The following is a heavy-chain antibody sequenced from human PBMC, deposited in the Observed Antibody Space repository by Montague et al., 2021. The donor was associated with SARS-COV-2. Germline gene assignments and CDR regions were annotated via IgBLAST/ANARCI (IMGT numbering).Heavy chain of an antibody. D-gene: IGHD2-15*01. J-gene: IGHJ4*02. CDR3: ARGSHQYCGGGSCYSTLDY. V-gene: IGHV4-61*01. CDR2: IYYTGST. CDR1: GGSVSSSSYY. Sequence: SETLSLTCTISGGSVSSSSYYWNWIRQPPGKGLEWIGYIYYTGSTNYNPSLKSRVTMAVDTSRNQFSLKVNSATAEDTAVYYCARGSHQYCGGGSCYSTLDYWGQGTLVTVSS.